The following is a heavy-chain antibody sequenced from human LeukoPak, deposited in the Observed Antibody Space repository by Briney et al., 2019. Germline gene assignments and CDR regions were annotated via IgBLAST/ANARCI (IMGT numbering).Heavy chain of an antibody. D-gene: IGHD2-15*01. J-gene: IGHJ4*02. CDR3: AREACSGGSCYSD. V-gene: IGHV3-64*01. Sequence: GGSLRLSCAASGFTFSSYAMHWVRQAPGKGLEYVSAISSNGGSTYYANSVKGRFTISRDNSKNTLYLQMGSLRAEDMAVYYSAREACSGGSCYSDWGQGTLVTVSS. CDR2: ISSNGGST. CDR1: GFTFSSYA.